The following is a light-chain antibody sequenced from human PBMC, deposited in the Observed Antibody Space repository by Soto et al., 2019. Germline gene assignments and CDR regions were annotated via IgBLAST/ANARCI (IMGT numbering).Light chain of an antibody. Sequence: DIQMTQSPSSLPASVGDRVTITCRASQGITSYLAWYQQKPGRAPNLLIYDASSLERGVPSRFSGSGSGTEFTLTISGLQPDDFATYYCQQYSSYRTFGQGTKVDIK. CDR3: QQYSSYRT. CDR1: QGITSY. J-gene: IGKJ1*01. V-gene: IGKV1-9*01. CDR2: DAS.